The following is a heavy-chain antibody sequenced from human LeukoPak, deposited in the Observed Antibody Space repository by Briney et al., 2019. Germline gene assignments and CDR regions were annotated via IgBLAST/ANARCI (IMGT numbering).Heavy chain of an antibody. J-gene: IGHJ1*01. CDR1: GYTFIAYY. CDR2: INPDSGAT. Sequence: ASVKVSCKASGYTFIAYYMFWVRQAPGQGLEWMGWINPDSGATGHAQKFQGRVTMTRDTSISTSYMEVTGLRSDDTAVYFCARDGYCRGSSCPFQHWGQGTMVTVSS. V-gene: IGHV1-2*02. CDR3: ARDGYCRGSSCPFQH. D-gene: IGHD2-2*03.